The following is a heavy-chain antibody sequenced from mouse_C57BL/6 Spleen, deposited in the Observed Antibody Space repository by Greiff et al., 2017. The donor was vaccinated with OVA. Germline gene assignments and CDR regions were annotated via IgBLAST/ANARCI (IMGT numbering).Heavy chain of an antibody. Sequence: QVQLKQSGPELVKPGASVKISCKASGYAFSSSWMNWVKQRPGKGLEWIGRIYPGDGDTNYNGKFKGKATLTADKSSSTAYMQLSSLTSEDSAVYCCAKLPYYAMDYWGQGTSVTVSS. CDR2: IYPGDGDT. CDR1: GYAFSSSW. J-gene: IGHJ4*01. V-gene: IGHV1-82*01. CDR3: AKLPYYAMDY.